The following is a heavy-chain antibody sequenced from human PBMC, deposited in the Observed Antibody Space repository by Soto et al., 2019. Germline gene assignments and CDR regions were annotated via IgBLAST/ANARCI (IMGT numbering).Heavy chain of an antibody. J-gene: IGHJ4*02. CDR1: GFTFSTYS. Sequence: GGSLRLSCAASGFTFSTYSMNWVRQAPGKGLEWVSYISSSSSTIYYADSVKGRFTISRDNAKNSLYLQLNSLRGEDTAVYYCARAYCGGDCYLDYWGQGTLVTVSS. V-gene: IGHV3-48*01. D-gene: IGHD2-21*02. CDR3: ARAYCGGDCYLDY. CDR2: ISSSSSTI.